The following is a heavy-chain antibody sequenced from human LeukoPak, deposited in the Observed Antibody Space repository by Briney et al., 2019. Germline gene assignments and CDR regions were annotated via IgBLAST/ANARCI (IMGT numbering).Heavy chain of an antibody. CDR3: TTERVIVVVPAASSQLNFDY. CDR1: GFTFSNAW. Sequence: GGSLRLSCAASGFTFSNAWMSWVRQAPGKGLEWVGRIKSKTDGGPTDYAAPVKGRFTISRDNSKNTLYLQMNSLKTEDTAVYYCTTERVIVVVPAASSQLNFDYWGQGTLVTVSS. CDR2: IKSKTDGGPT. D-gene: IGHD2-2*01. J-gene: IGHJ4*02. V-gene: IGHV3-15*01.